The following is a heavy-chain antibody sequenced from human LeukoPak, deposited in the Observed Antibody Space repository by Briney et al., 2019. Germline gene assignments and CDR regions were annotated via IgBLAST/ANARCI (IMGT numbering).Heavy chain of an antibody. CDR1: GGSIRGGYY. CDR2: INHRGST. Sequence: SETLSLTCGVYGGSIRGGYYRSWIRQPPGEGLEWIGEINHRGSTNYNPSLKSRVTTSVDTSKNQFSLKVTSVTAADTAMYFCARSVAGYFDYWGQGTLVTVSS. CDR3: ARSVAGYFDY. J-gene: IGHJ4*02. D-gene: IGHD6-19*01. V-gene: IGHV4-34*01.